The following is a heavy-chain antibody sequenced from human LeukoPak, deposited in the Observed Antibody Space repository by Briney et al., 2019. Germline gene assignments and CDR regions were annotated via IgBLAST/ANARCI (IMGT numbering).Heavy chain of an antibody. V-gene: IGHV1-2*02. CDR2: INPNSGGT. D-gene: IGHD6-6*01. J-gene: IGHJ6*03. Sequence: ASVKVSCKASGYTFTGYYMHWVRQAPGQGLEWMGLINPNSGGTNYAQKFQGRVTMTRDTSISTAYMELSRLRSDDTAVYYCARDLAARPFIPCYYMDVWGKGTTVTVSS. CDR3: ARDLAARPFIPCYYMDV. CDR1: GYTFTGYY.